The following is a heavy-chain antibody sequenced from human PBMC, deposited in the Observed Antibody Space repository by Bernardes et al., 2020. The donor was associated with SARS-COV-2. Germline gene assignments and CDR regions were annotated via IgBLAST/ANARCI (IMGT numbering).Heavy chain of an antibody. J-gene: IGHJ3*02. Sequence: SDPLSLTCAISGGSITSIHWWACVRQPPGKGLEWIGEIYHLGSTNYSPSLKSRVTMSVDKSKNQFSLKLSSVTAADTAVYYCARDFSSGWRQNAFDMWGQGTMVTVSS. CDR3: ARDFSSGWRQNAFDM. D-gene: IGHD6-19*01. CDR1: GGSITSIHW. V-gene: IGHV4-4*02. CDR2: IYHLGST.